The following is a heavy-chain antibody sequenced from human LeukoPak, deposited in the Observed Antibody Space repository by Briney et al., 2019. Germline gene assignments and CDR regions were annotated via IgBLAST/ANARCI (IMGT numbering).Heavy chain of an antibody. CDR2: ISSSGSTI. CDR3: AAGTTRIRIDYYYYYYGMDV. D-gene: IGHD4-17*01. J-gene: IGHJ6*02. CDR1: GFTFSSYE. Sequence: GGSLRLSCAASGFTFSSYEMNWVRQAPGKGLEWVSYISSSGSTIYYADSVKGRFTISRDNAKNSLYLQMNSLRAEDTAVYYCAAGTTRIRIDYYYYYYGMDVWGQGTTVTASS. V-gene: IGHV3-48*03.